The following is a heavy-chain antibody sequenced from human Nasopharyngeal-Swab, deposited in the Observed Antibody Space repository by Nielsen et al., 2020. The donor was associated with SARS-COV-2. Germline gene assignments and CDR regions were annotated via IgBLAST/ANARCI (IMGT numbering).Heavy chain of an antibody. CDR1: GGTFSSYA. V-gene: IGHV1-69*13. CDR2: IIPIFGTA. Sequence: SVKVSCKASGGTFSSYAISWVRQAPGQGLEWMGGIIPIFGTANYAQKFQGRVTITADESTSTAYMELSSLRSEDTAVYYCARGGGYNSWGLSLVYYFDDWGQGTLVTVSS. J-gene: IGHJ4*02. D-gene: IGHD5-24*01. CDR3: ARGGGYNSWGLSLVYYFDD.